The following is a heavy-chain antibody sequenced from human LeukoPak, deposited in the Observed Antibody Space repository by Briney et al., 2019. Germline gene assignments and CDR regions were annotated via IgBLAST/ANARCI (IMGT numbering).Heavy chain of an antibody. V-gene: IGHV4-39*07. CDR3: ARRNSDWYYFDY. D-gene: IGHD6-19*01. CDR2: LFYSGSD. Sequence: NPSETLSLTCTVSGGSISSSIYHWGWLRQPPGKGLEWIGTLFYSGSDYYNPSLKSRFIISVDTSKNQFSLKLSSVTAADAAVYYCARRNSDWYYFDYWGQGALVTVSS. CDR1: GGSISSSIYH. J-gene: IGHJ4*02.